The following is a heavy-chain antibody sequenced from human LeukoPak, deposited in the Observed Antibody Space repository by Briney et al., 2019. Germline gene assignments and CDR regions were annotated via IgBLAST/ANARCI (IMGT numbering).Heavy chain of an antibody. CDR1: GGSISSGGYY. V-gene: IGHV4-31*03. CDR3: ARDQGLGFLEWLDAFDI. Sequence: SETLSLTCTVSGGSISSGGYYWSWIRQHPGKGLEWIGYIYYSGSTYYNPSLKSRVTISVDTSKNQFSLKLSSVTAADTAVYYCARDQGLGFLEWLDAFDIWGQGTMVTVSS. D-gene: IGHD3-3*01. CDR2: IYYSGST. J-gene: IGHJ3*02.